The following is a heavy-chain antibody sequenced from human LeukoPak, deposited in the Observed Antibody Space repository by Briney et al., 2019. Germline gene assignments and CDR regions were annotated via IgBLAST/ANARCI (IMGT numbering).Heavy chain of an antibody. Sequence: GRSLRLSCAASGFTFSSYDMHWVRQAPGKGLEWVAVIPYDGSNKYYADSVKGRFTISRDNSKNTLYLQMNSLRPEDTAVYNCAKVYRRGRSYVSSFDYWGQGTLVTVSS. CDR1: GFTFSSYD. D-gene: IGHD1-26*01. CDR3: AKVYRRGRSYVSSFDY. V-gene: IGHV3-30*18. CDR2: IPYDGSNK. J-gene: IGHJ4*02.